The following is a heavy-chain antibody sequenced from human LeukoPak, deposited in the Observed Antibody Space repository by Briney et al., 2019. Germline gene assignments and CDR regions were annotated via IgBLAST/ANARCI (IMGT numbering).Heavy chain of an antibody. CDR1: GGTFSSYA. CDR2: ISAFTGDT. Sequence: ASVKVSCKASGGTFSSYAIIWVRQAPGQGLEWMGWISAFTGDTNYAQKLQGRVTMTTDTSTSTAYMELRSLRSDDTAVYYCARLVTGIPKFTFSDSYYFDYWGQGTLVTVSS. J-gene: IGHJ4*02. V-gene: IGHV1-18*01. CDR3: ARLVTGIPKFTFSDSYYFDY. D-gene: IGHD2/OR15-2a*01.